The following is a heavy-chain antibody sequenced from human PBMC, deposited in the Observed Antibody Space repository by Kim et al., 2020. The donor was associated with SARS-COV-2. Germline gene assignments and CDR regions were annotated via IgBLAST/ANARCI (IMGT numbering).Heavy chain of an antibody. CDR2: IRSSSNYI. CDR1: GFTVASFS. D-gene: IGHD5-12*01. CDR3: ARGFSSYGPDYYFDF. Sequence: GGSLRLSCAASGFTVASFSMDWVRQPPGKGLEWVSTIRSSSNYIRYADSVKGRFTISRDNAKKSLYLQMNSLRVEDTAVYYCARGFSSYGPDYYFDFWGQGTLVTVSS. J-gene: IGHJ4*02. V-gene: IGHV3-21*01.